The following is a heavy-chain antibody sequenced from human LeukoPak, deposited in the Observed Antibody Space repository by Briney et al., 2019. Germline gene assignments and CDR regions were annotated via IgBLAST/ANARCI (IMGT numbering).Heavy chain of an antibody. CDR2: IFYTGTT. CDR1: GGSITTFY. J-gene: IGHJ3*01. Sequence: SETLSLTCNVTGGSITTFYWSWIRQPPGKGLEWIGYIFYTGTTHYNPSLKSRVTISVDSSKNQFSLSLSSVTAADTAVYYCARQLRSDAFDFWGQGTLVTVSS. D-gene: IGHD2-21*02. V-gene: IGHV4-59*08. CDR3: ARQLRSDAFDF.